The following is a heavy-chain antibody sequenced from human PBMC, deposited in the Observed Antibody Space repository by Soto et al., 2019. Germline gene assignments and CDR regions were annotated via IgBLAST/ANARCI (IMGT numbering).Heavy chain of an antibody. Sequence: EVQLLESGGGLVQPGGSLRLSCAASGFTFSSYAMSWVRQAPGKGLEWVSTISGNGGTTYYADSVKGRFTISRDNSKNPPYLQMNSLTAEDTAVYYCAKDARATYGMDVWGQGTTVTVSS. CDR1: GFTFSSYA. CDR2: ISGNGGTT. J-gene: IGHJ6*02. V-gene: IGHV3-23*01. CDR3: AKDARATYGMDV.